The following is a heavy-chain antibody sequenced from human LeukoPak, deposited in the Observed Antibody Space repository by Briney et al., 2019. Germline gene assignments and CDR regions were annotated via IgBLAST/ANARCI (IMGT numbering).Heavy chain of an antibody. J-gene: IGHJ4*02. CDR1: GFTVSSNY. CDR3: VKDRYSSRWNRGGHFDY. CDR2: ISWNSATV. Sequence: AGGSLRLSCAASGFTVSSNYMSWVRQAPGKGLEWVSGISWNSATVGYVDSLQGRFTISRENAKNSLYLQMNSLTPEDTAFYYCVKDRYSSRWNRGGHFDYWGQGILVTVSS. V-gene: IGHV3-9*01. D-gene: IGHD6-13*01.